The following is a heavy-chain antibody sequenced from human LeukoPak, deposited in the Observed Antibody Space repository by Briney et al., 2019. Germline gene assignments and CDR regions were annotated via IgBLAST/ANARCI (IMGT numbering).Heavy chain of an antibody. V-gene: IGHV1-8*01. J-gene: IGHJ4*02. Sequence: GASVKVSCKASGYTFTSYDINWVRQATGQGLEWMGWMNPNSGNTGYAQKFQGRVTMTRNTSISTAYMELSGLRSEDTAVYYCAKTGGYCSRTSCPYYFDFWGQGALVTVSS. CDR1: GYTFTSYD. CDR2: MNPNSGNT. CDR3: AKTGGYCSRTSCPYYFDF. D-gene: IGHD2-2*01.